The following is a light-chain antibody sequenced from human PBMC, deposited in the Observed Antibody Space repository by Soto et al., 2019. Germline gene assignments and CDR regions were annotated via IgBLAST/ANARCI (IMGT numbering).Light chain of an antibody. CDR2: DAS. CDR3: QQYSSSLLT. J-gene: IGKJ4*01. CDR1: QSVSSNY. Sequence: DIVLTQSPATLSLSPGERATLSCGASQSVSSNYLAWYQQKPGLAPRLLIYDASSRATGVPDRFSGSGAGTDLTLAVSRLEPEDFAVYCCQQYSSSLLTFGGGTKVEIK. V-gene: IGKV3D-20*01.